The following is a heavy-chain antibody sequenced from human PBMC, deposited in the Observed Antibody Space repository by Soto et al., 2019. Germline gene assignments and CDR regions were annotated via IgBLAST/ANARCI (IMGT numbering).Heavy chain of an antibody. V-gene: IGHV2-26*01. CDR3: ARMDSDFTYSALDV. CDR1: VLSLRSGRMA. J-gene: IGHJ6*04. D-gene: IGHD4-4*01. CDR2: FFSDVER. Sequence: SGPTLVNPTETLTLPCTVSVLSLRSGRMAVSWIRQPPGKPLEWLAHFFSDVERSYCASMQSRLTLSTDISGSQVVSTMTNMDPVDTATYYCARMDSDFTYSALDVWGKGTTVTSPQ.